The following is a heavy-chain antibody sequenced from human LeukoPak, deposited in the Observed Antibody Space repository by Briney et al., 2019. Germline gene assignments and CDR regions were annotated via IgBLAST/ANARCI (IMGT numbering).Heavy chain of an antibody. Sequence: GRSLRLSCAASGFTFSSYGMHWVRQAPGKGLEWVAVIWYDGSNKYYADSVKGRFTISRDNSKNTLYLQTNSLRAEDTAVYYCAKPYSSSWYGFDYWGQGTLVTVSS. CDR1: GFTFSSYG. D-gene: IGHD6-13*01. CDR3: AKPYSSSWYGFDY. CDR2: IWYDGSNK. V-gene: IGHV3-33*06. J-gene: IGHJ4*02.